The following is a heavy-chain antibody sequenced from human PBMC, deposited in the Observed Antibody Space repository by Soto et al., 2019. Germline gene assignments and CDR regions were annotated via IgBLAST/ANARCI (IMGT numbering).Heavy chain of an antibody. CDR3: ARNGQGGQVLFYYYYGMDV. CDR1: GFTFSSYS. J-gene: IGHJ6*02. CDR2: ISSSSSYI. V-gene: IGHV3-21*01. Sequence: GGSLRLSCAASGFTFSSYSMNWVRQAPGKGLEWVSSISSSSSYIYYADSVKGRFTISRDNAKNSLYLQMNSLRAEDTAVYYCARNGQGGQVLFYYYYGMDVWGQGTTVTVSS. D-gene: IGHD2-15*01.